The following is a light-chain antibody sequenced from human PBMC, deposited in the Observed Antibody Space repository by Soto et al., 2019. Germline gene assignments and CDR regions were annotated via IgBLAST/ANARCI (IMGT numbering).Light chain of an antibody. Sequence: QSVLTQPASVSGSPGQSITISCTGTSSDVGGYNYVSWYQQRPGKAPKLMIYEVSNRPSGVSNRFSGSKSGNTASLTISGLQAEDEADYYCSSYTSSSTVVFGGGTNVTVL. CDR2: EVS. J-gene: IGLJ2*01. V-gene: IGLV2-14*01. CDR1: SSDVGGYNY. CDR3: SSYTSSSTVV.